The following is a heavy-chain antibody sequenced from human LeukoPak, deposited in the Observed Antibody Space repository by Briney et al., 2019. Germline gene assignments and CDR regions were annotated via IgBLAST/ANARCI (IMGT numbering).Heavy chain of an antibody. J-gene: IGHJ4*02. D-gene: IGHD6-13*01. Sequence: GGSLRLSCAASGFTFGSYWMGWVRQAPGKGLEWVANIKQDGSEKYYVDSVKGRFTISRDNAKNSLYLQMNSLRAEDTAIYYCARDTAGNDYWGQGTLVTVSS. CDR1: GFTFGSYW. CDR2: IKQDGSEK. CDR3: ARDTAGNDY. V-gene: IGHV3-7*03.